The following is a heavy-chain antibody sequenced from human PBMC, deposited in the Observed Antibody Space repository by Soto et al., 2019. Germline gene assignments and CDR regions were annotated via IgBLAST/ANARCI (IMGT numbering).Heavy chain of an antibody. Sequence: PGGSLRLSCATSGFTFSSNGMSWVRQAPGKGLDWVSGISGNGRNTYYADSVKGRFTISRDNSKNTLFLQMNSLRAEDTAVYYCAKNGLSSSPSGIDSWGQGTLVTSPQ. V-gene: IGHV3-23*01. J-gene: IGHJ4*02. CDR3: AKNGLSSSPSGIDS. CDR1: GFTFSSNG. CDR2: ISGNGRNT. D-gene: IGHD6-6*01.